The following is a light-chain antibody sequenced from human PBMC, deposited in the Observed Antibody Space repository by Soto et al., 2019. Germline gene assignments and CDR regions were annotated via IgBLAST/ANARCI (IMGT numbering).Light chain of an antibody. Sequence: EIVLTQSPDTLSLSPGERATISCRASQTIGNNYLAWYQQKPGQAPRLLIYDAYKRATGIPDRFAGSGSGADFALTINRLELEDFAVYYCQQCAYSPRTFGQGTKVEVK. V-gene: IGKV3-20*01. CDR2: DAY. CDR1: QTIGNNY. J-gene: IGKJ1*01. CDR3: QQCAYSPRT.